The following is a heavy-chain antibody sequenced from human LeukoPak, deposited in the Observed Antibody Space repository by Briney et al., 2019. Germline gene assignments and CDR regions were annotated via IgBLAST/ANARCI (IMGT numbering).Heavy chain of an antibody. CDR2: FDPEDGET. D-gene: IGHD2-2*01. Sequence: ASVKVSCKVSGYTLTELSMHWVRQAPGKGLEWMGGFDPEDGETIYAQKFQGRVTMTEDTSTDTAYMELSSLRSEDTAVYYCARSGSRVLYCSSTSCPADYWGQGTLVTVSS. CDR1: GYTLTELS. CDR3: ARSGSRVLYCSSTSCPADY. J-gene: IGHJ4*02. V-gene: IGHV1-24*01.